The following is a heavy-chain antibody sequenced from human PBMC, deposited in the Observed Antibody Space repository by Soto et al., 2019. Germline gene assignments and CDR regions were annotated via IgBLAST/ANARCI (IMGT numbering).Heavy chain of an antibody. CDR1: GFTFSSYG. Sequence: GGSLRLSCAASGFTFSSYGMRWVRQAPGKGLEWVAVIWYDGSNKYYADSVKGRFTISRDNSKNTLYLQMNSLRAEDTAVYYCARDLGYSSSWYVYYYYYGMDVWGQGTTVTVSS. CDR2: IWYDGSNK. CDR3: ARDLGYSSSWYVYYYYYGMDV. D-gene: IGHD6-13*01. J-gene: IGHJ6*02. V-gene: IGHV3-33*01.